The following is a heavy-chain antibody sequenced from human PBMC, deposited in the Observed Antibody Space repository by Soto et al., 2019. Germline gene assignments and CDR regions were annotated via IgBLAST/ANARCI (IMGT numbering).Heavy chain of an antibody. V-gene: IGHV4-30-2*01. Sequence: QLQLQESGSGLVKPSQTLSLTCAVSGGSISSGGYSWSWIRQPPGKGLEWIGYIYHSGSTYYNPSLTTRVTISVDRSKYQFSLKLSSVTAADTAVYYCARAHYGDYGYGMDVWGQGTTVTVSS. CDR2: IYHSGST. CDR3: ARAHYGDYGYGMDV. D-gene: IGHD4-17*01. CDR1: GGSISSGGYS. J-gene: IGHJ6*02.